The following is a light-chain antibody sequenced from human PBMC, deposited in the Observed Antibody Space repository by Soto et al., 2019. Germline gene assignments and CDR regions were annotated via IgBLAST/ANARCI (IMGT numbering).Light chain of an antibody. J-gene: IGLJ2*01. CDR1: SSDVGSYNF. CDR3: CSYAGPSTI. CDR2: EGT. Sequence: QSALTQPASVSGSPGQSITISWTGTSSDVGSYNFVSWFQQHPGKVPKLIIYEGTERPSGVSNRFSASKSGNTASLTISGLQPEDEADYYCCSYAGPSTIFGGGTKLTAL. V-gene: IGLV2-23*01.